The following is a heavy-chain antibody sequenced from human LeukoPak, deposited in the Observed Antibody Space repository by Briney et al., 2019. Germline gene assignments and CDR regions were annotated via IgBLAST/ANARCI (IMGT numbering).Heavy chain of an antibody. Sequence: PGGSLRLSCAVSGFPFTRFYMSWIRQALGKGLEWISYIGLSGSPLDYADSVRGRFTISRDNAKNSLYLELNSLRAEDTAVYYCARKDFSSGSFSYWGQGTLVTVSS. J-gene: IGHJ4*02. D-gene: IGHD3-22*01. CDR3: ARKDFSSGSFSY. CDR2: IGLSGSPL. V-gene: IGHV3-11*04. CDR1: GFPFTRFY.